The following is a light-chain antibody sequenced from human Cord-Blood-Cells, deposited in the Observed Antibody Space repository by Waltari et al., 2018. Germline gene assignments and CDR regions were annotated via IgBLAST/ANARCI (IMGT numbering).Light chain of an antibody. CDR1: QSISSR. CDR2: KAS. V-gene: IGKV1-5*03. J-gene: IGKJ1*01. Sequence: DLQMTQSPSTLSASVGDRVTITCRASQSISSRLAWYQQKPGKAPKLLIYKASSLESGVTSRFTGSGSGTEFTLTISSLQPDDFATYYCPQYNSYSSWTFGQGTKVEI. CDR3: PQYNSYSSWT.